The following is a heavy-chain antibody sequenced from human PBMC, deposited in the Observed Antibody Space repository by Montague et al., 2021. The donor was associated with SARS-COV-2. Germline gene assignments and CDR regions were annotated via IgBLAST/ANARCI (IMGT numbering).Heavy chain of an antibody. CDR1: GFSLSTSGMC. CDR2: IDWDDDK. D-gene: IGHD3-9*01. Sequence: PALVKPTQTLTLTCTFSGFSLSTSGMCVSWIRRPPGKALEWLARIDWDDDKYYSTSLKTRLTISKGTSKNQVVLTMTNMDPVDTATYYCARTHYDILPGYYYDMDVWGQGTTVTVSS. J-gene: IGHJ6*02. CDR3: ARTHYDILPGYYYDMDV. V-gene: IGHV2-70*11.